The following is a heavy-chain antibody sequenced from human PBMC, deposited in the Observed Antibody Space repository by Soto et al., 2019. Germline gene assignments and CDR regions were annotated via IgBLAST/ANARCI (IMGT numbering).Heavy chain of an antibody. D-gene: IGHD6-19*01. CDR1: GGTFSSYA. J-gene: IGHJ5*02. V-gene: IGHV1-69*01. CDR2: IIPIFGTA. Sequence: QVQLVQSGAEVKKPGSSVKVSCKASGGTFSSYAISWVRQAPGQGLEWMGGIIPIFGTANYAQKFQGRVTITADESTSTAYMELSSLRSEDTAVYYCARDLPRETDIAVGWGTLDPWGQGTLVTVSS. CDR3: ARDLPRETDIAVGWGTLDP.